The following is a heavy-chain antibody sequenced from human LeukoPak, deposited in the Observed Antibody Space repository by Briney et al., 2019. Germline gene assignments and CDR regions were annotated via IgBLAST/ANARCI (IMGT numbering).Heavy chain of an antibody. CDR1: GYTFTDYY. CDR2: INPDRGYT. J-gene: IGHJ2*01. CDR3: ARGANYYYDSSGYEGFDL. D-gene: IGHD3-22*01. Sequence: ASVKVSCKTSGYTFTDYYIHWVRQAPGQGLEWMGWINPDRGYTNYAQKFQGRVTMTRDTSINTAYMELSRLTSDDTAVYYCARGANYYYDSSGYEGFDLWGRGTLVTVSS. V-gene: IGHV1-2*02.